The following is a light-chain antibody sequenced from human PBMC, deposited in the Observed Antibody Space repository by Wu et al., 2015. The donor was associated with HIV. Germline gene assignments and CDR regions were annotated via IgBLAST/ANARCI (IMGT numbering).Light chain of an antibody. Sequence: EIVMTQSPAALSVSPGERATLSCRASQSVSSNLAWYQQKPGQAPRLLIYGASTRATGIPARFSGSGSGTEFTLTISSLQSEDFAVYYCQQYNNWPNTFGQGTKAGDQT. V-gene: IGKV3-15*01. J-gene: IGKJ2*01. CDR3: QQYNNWPNT. CDR1: QSVSSN. CDR2: GAS.